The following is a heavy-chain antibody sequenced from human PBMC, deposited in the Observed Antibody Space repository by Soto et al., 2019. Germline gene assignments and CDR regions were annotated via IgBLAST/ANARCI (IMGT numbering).Heavy chain of an antibody. D-gene: IGHD3-3*01. Sequence: QITLKEAGPTLVKPTQTLTLTCTFSGFSLSTTGEGVFWIRQPPGKAPEWLALVHWNDDKRYSPSLRPSLTIRKDTSRNQVVLSLTNLDPVDTGTYYCARRRLGDTSPDYNGLDVWGQGTTVIVSS. CDR1: GFSLSTTGEG. CDR2: VHWNDDK. V-gene: IGHV2-5*01. CDR3: ARRRLGDTSPDYNGLDV. J-gene: IGHJ6*02.